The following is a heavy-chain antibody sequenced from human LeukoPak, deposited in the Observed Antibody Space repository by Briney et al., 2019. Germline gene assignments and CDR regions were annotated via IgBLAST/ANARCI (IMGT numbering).Heavy chain of an antibody. CDR1: GYTFNGYG. V-gene: IGHV1-18*01. D-gene: IGHD3-10*01. CDR3: ARADGGYYYYYMDV. Sequence: ASVKVSCKASGYTFNGYGINWVRQAPGQGLEWLGLISPYKDTPYYTQQVQGRVTLTIDTSTSTAHMELRSLRSDDTAVYYCARADGGYYYYYMDVWGKGTTVTVSS. CDR2: ISPYKDTP. J-gene: IGHJ6*03.